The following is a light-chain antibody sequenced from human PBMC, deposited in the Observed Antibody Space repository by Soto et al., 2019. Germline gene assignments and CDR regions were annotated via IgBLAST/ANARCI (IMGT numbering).Light chain of an antibody. CDR1: QSVSSH. CDR3: QHHYATPYT. CDR2: DAA. Sequence: DIQMTQSPSSLSASLGDRVTITCRASQSVSSHLNWYQQKPGKAPNLLISDAASLQSGVPSRFSGSGSGTDFTLTISSLQPEDFATYFCQHHYATPYTFGQGTKREIK. J-gene: IGKJ2*01. V-gene: IGKV1-39*01.